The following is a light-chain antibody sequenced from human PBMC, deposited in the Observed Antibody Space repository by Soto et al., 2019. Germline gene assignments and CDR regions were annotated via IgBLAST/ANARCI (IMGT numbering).Light chain of an antibody. V-gene: IGKV3-20*01. CDR1: QSVRSSY. CDR3: QQYGSSPKT. CDR2: GAS. J-gene: IGKJ1*01. Sequence: EIVLTQSPGTLSFSPGERATLTCRASQSVRSSYLAWYQQKPGQAPRLLIYGASSRATGIPDRFSGSGSGTDFTLTISRLEPEDFAVYYCQQYGSSPKTFGQGTKVDIK.